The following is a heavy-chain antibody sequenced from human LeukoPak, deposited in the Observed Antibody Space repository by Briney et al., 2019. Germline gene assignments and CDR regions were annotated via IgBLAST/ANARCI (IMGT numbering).Heavy chain of an antibody. V-gene: IGHV4-31*03. D-gene: IGHD2-2*01. Sequence: SETLSLTCTVSGGSISSGGYYWSWIRQHPGKGLEWIGYIYYSGSTYYNPSLKSRATISVDTSKNQFSLKLSSVTAADTAVYYCARTVPTGWFDPWGQGTLVTVSS. CDR1: GGSISSGGYY. J-gene: IGHJ5*02. CDR3: ARTVPTGWFDP. CDR2: IYYSGST.